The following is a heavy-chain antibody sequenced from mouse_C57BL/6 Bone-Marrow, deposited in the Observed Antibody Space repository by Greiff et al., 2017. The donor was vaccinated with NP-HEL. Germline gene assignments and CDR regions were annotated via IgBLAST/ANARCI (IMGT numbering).Heavy chain of an antibody. D-gene: IGHD1-1*01. CDR1: GFNITNTY. J-gene: IGHJ4*01. V-gene: IGHV14-3*01. Sequence: EVQLQESVAELVRPGASVKLSCTASGFNITNTYMHWVKQRPEQGLEWIGRIDPANGNTKYAPKFQGKATITADTSSNTAYLQLSSLTSEDTAIYYCARESLLRYLYAMDDWGQGTSVTVSS. CDR2: IDPANGNT. CDR3: ARESLLRYLYAMDD.